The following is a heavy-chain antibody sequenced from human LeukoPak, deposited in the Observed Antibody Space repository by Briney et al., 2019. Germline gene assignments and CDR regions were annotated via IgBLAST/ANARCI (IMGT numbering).Heavy chain of an antibody. Sequence: PGGSLRLSCAASGFTFSSYWMSWVRQAPGKGLEWVANIKQDGSEKYYVDSVKGRFTISRDNAKNSLYLQMNSLRAEDTAVYYCAREREGWADILTGYYIGYYFDYWGQGTLVTVSS. J-gene: IGHJ4*02. CDR1: GFTFSSYW. D-gene: IGHD3-9*01. CDR3: AREREGWADILTGYYIGYYFDY. V-gene: IGHV3-7*01. CDR2: IKQDGSEK.